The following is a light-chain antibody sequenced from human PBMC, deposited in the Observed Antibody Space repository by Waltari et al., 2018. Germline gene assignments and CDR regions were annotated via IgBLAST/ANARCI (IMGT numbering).Light chain of an antibody. Sequence: EIVLTQSPGTLSLSPGERATLSCRASQSISSSYLAWYQQKPGQAPRLLIYGASSRATGIPDRFSGIGSGTDFTLTISRLEPEDFAVYYCQHYGSSSYTFGQGTKLEI. J-gene: IGKJ2*01. CDR2: GAS. V-gene: IGKV3-20*01. CDR1: QSISSSY. CDR3: QHYGSSSYT.